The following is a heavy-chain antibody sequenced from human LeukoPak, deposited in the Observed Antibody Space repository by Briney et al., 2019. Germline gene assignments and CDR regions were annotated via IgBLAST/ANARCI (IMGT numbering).Heavy chain of an antibody. V-gene: IGHV4-39*01. J-gene: IGHJ4*02. CDR3: ARGPVGAGDY. CDR1: GGSISSSSNY. Sequence: PSETLSLTCTVSGGSISSSSNYWGWIRQPPGKGLEWIGSIYYSGSTYYNPSLKSRVTISVDTSKNQFSLKLSSVTAADTAVYYCARGPVGAGDYWGQGTLVTVSS. CDR2: IYYSGST.